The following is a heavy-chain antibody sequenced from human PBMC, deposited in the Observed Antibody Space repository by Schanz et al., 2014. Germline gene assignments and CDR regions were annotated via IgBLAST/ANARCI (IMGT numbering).Heavy chain of an antibody. CDR1: GLPFGAFA. D-gene: IGHD2-15*01. CDR3: AKTPREYCNYDNCPNWFDA. CDR2: ISASGGTT. Sequence: EVQLLESGGGLVQPGGSLGFSCAALGLPFGAFARTWVRRIQGRGLEWVSAISASGGTTYYADSVKGRFTITRDNSKNTLYLQMNSLRAEDTAVYYCAKTPREYCNYDNCPNWFDAWGQGTLVTVSS. V-gene: IGHV3-23*01. J-gene: IGHJ5*02.